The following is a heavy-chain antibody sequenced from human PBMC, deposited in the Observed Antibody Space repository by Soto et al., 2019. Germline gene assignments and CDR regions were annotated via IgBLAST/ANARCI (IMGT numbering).Heavy chain of an antibody. CDR2: ISAYNGNT. J-gene: IGHJ6*02. CDR3: ARDLGLGSSSSLSVLPRREGGNGMDV. CDR1: GYTFTSYG. V-gene: IGHV1-18*04. Sequence: QVQLVQSGAEVKKPGASVKVSCKASGYTFTSYGISSVRQAPGQGLEWMGWISAYNGNTNYAQKLQVRVTMTTDTSTSTAYMELRSLRSDDTAVYYCARDLGLGSSSSLSVLPRREGGNGMDVWGQGTTVTVSS. D-gene: IGHD6-6*01.